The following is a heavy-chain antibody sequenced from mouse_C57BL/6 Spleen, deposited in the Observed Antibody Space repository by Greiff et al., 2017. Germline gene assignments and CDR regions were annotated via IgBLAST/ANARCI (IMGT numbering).Heavy chain of an antibody. CDR2: IDPHDSAT. Sequence: QVQLQQPGAELVRPGSSVKLSCKASGYTFTSYWMNWVKQRHIQGLEWIGNIDPHDSATHYTQKFKDKATLTLDKSSSTAYMQLISLTSEDSAVYYGARSVGSWFADWGPGTLVTVSA. CDR3: ARSVGSWFAD. V-gene: IGHV1-52*01. J-gene: IGHJ3*01. CDR1: GYTFTSYW.